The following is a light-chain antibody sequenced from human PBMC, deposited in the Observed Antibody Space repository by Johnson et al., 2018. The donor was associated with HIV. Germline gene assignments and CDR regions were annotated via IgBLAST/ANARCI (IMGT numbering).Light chain of an antibody. CDR1: SSNIGNNY. Sequence: QSVLTQPPSVSAAPGQKVTISCSGSSSNIGNNYVSWYQQLPGTAPKLIIYETNKRPSGITDQFSGSKSDTSATLGITGLQTGDEADYYCGTWDSSLSAGGFVFGTGTKVTVL. CDR3: GTWDSSLSAGGFV. J-gene: IGLJ1*01. V-gene: IGLV1-51*02. CDR2: ETN.